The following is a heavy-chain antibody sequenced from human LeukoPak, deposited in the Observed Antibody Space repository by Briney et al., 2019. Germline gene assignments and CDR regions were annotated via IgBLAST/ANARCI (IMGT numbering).Heavy chain of an antibody. CDR3: ARADTAPRCGMDV. CDR1: GFTFSSYW. V-gene: IGHV3-74*01. D-gene: IGHD5-18*01. CDR2: INSDGSST. Sequence: SGGSLRLSSAASGFTFSSYWMHWVRQAPGKGLVWVSRINSDGSSTSYADSVKGRFTISRDNAKNTLYLQMNSLRAEDTAVYYCARADTAPRCGMDVWGQGTTVTVSS. J-gene: IGHJ6*02.